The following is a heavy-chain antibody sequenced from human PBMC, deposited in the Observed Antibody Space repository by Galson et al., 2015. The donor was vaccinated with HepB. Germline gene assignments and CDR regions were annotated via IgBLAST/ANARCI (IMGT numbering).Heavy chain of an antibody. Sequence: SLRLSCAASGFTSSSYSMNWVRQAPGKGLEWVSYISSSSSTIYYADSVKGRFTISRDNAKNSLYLQMNSLRAEDTAVYYCARDSLLYYYGSLLTIDYYYYMDVWGKGTTVTVSS. CDR3: ARDSLLYYYGSLLTIDYYYYMDV. V-gene: IGHV3-48*01. CDR1: GFTSSSYS. CDR2: ISSSSSTI. J-gene: IGHJ6*03. D-gene: IGHD3-10*01.